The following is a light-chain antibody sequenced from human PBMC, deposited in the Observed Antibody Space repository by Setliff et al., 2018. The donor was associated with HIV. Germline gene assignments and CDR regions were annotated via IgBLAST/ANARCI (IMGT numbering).Light chain of an antibody. CDR2: EVS. CDR1: SNDVGDNNY. CDR3: ISYTVNNSPLDV. V-gene: IGLV2-14*01. J-gene: IGLJ1*01. Sequence: QSALPQPASVSGSPGQSIIISCTGTSNDVGDNNYVSWYQQHPGKAPKFIIYEVSIRPSGVSTRFSGSKSGNTASLTISGLQAEDEADYYCISYTVNNSPLDVLGSGTKVTVL.